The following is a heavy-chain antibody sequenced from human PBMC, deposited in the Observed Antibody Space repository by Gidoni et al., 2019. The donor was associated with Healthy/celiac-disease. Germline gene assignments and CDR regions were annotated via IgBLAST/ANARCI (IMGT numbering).Heavy chain of an antibody. J-gene: IGHJ4*02. V-gene: IGHV3-30*04. CDR3: ARVLSTVTTHFDY. CDR2: RTYDGSNK. CDR1: GFTFSSYA. Sequence: QVQLVESGGGVVEPGRCLRLSCAGSGFTFSSYAMHWVRQAPGKGLAWVAVRTYDGSNKYYADSVKSRFTISRDNSKNTLYLQMDSLRSEDTAVYYCARVLSTVTTHFDYWGQGTLVTVSS. D-gene: IGHD4-17*01.